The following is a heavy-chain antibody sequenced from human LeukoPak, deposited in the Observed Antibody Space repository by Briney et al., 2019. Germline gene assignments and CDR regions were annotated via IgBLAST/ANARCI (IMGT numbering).Heavy chain of an antibody. Sequence: QAGGSLRLSCATSGFTFSSNWMSWVRHVPGRGLDWVANIKPDGSAQYYAASVKGRFTISRDNAKNSVYLQMNSLRVEDTAVYYCAKPNKSGWKNWGKGTLVTVS. D-gene: IGHD6-25*01. CDR1: GFTFSSNW. J-gene: IGHJ4*02. CDR2: IKPDGSAQ. V-gene: IGHV3-7*01. CDR3: AKPNKSGWKN.